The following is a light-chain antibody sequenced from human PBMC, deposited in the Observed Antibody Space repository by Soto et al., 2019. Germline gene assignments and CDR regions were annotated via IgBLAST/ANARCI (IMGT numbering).Light chain of an antibody. J-gene: IGKJ1*01. CDR1: QSVSSNY. CDR2: DAS. Sequence: EIVLTQSPGTLSLSPGERATLSCRASQSVSSNYLAWYRQKPGQAPRLLIYDASSRATGIPDRFSGSGSGTDFTLTISRLEPEDFAVYYCQQYADSPQTFGQGTKVEIK. CDR3: QQYADSPQT. V-gene: IGKV3-20*01.